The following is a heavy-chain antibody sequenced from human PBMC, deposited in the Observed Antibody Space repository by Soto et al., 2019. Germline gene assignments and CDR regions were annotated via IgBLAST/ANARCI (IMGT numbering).Heavy chain of an antibody. CDR1: GYTFTSYG. Sequence: QVQLVQSGVEVKKPGASVKVSCKASGYTFTSYGITWVRQAPGQGLEWMGWISGYNGYTNYAQNLQGRVTMTTDTSTSTAYMELRSLRADDTAMYYCARDAPEFWSGYLYYYGMDVWGQGTTVTVSS. V-gene: IGHV1-18*04. CDR2: ISGYNGYT. CDR3: ARDAPEFWSGYLYYYGMDV. J-gene: IGHJ6*02. D-gene: IGHD3-3*01.